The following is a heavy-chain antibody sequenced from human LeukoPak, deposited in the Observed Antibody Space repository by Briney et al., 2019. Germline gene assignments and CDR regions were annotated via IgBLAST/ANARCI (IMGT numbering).Heavy chain of an antibody. CDR3: ARRDYYYDSSGYCFLWPQPDAFDI. J-gene: IGHJ3*02. V-gene: IGHV4-39*01. CDR1: GASISTNTHY. CDR2: IHHTGTP. Sequence: SETLSLTCIVSGASISTNTHYWGWVRQPPGKGLEWIASIHHTGTPYYNPSLKSRVTISVDTSKNQFSLKLSSVTAADTAVYYCARRDYYYDSSGYCFLWPQPDAFDIWGQGTMVTVSS. D-gene: IGHD3-22*01.